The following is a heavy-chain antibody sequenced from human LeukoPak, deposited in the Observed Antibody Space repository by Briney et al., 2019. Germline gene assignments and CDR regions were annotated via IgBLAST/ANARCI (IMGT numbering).Heavy chain of an antibody. Sequence: SETLSLTCAVYGGSFSGYYWSWIRQPPGKGLEWIGEINHSGSTNYNPSLESRVTISVDTSKNQFSLKLSSVTAADTAVYYCARGSTHYDILTGYYANWFDPWGQGTLVTVSS. V-gene: IGHV4-34*01. D-gene: IGHD3-9*01. CDR1: GGSFSGYY. CDR2: INHSGST. J-gene: IGHJ5*02. CDR3: ARGSTHYDILTGYYANWFDP.